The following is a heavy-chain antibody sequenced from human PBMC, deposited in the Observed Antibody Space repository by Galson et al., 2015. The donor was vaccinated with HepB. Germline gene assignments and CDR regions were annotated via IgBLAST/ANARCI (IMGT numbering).Heavy chain of an antibody. V-gene: IGHV1-2*06. J-gene: IGHJ2*01. D-gene: IGHD6-19*01. CDR3: ARVARYIGGWSNPNWYFDL. Sequence: SVKVSCKASGYTFTGYHMHWVRQTPGQGLEWMGRINPDTGGANYEQKFQGRVTMTSDTSISTAYMELSGLRSDDTAVYFCARVARYIGGWSNPNWYFDLWGRGTLVTVSS. CDR1: GYTFTGYH. CDR2: INPDTGGA.